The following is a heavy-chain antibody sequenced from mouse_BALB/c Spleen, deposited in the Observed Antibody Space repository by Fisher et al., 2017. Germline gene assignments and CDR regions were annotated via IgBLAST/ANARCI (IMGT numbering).Heavy chain of an antibody. Sequence: KFKGKATLTVDKSSSTAYMELNSLTSEDSAVYYCARDGAMDYWGQGTSVTVSS. D-gene: IGHD2-3*01. V-gene: IGHV1-19*01. J-gene: IGHJ4*01. CDR3: ARDGAMDY.